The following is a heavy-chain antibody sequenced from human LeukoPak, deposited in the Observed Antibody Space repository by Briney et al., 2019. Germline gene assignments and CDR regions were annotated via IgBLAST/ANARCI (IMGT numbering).Heavy chain of an antibody. CDR1: GFTFSSYG. CDR2: ISYDGSNK. D-gene: IGHD6-19*01. V-gene: IGHV3-30*18. J-gene: IGHJ4*02. CDR3: AKNLRTSVAAYEY. Sequence: GGSLRLSCAASGFTFSSYGMHWVRQAPGKGLEWVAVISYDGSNKYYADSVKGRFTISRDNSKNTLYLQLNRLTAEDTAVYYCAKNLRTSVAAYEYWGQGTLVTVSS.